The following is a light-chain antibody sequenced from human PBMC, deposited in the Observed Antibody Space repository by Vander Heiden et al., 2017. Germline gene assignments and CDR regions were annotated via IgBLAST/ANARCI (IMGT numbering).Light chain of an antibody. CDR1: QGIRNY. CDR2: AAS. J-gene: IGKJ5*01. V-gene: IGKV1-27*01. CDR3: QKYNSDPPIT. Sequence: IQMTQSPSSLSASVGDRVTITCRASQGIRNYLAWYQQKPGKGPKLLIYAASTLQAGVPSRFSGSGYGKDFTLTISSRQPEDVASYYCQKYNSDPPITFGPGTRMEIK.